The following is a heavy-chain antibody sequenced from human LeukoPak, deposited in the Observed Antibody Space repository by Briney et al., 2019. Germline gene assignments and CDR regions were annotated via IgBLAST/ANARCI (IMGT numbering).Heavy chain of an antibody. V-gene: IGHV3-30*04. CDR2: ISYDGSNK. D-gene: IGHD5-18*01. Sequence: GGSLRLSCAASGFTFSSYAMHWVRQAPGKGLEWVAVISYDGSNKYYADSVKGRFTISRDNSKNTLYLQMNSLRAEDTAVYYCARDQLRLWRFDYWGQGTLVTVSS. CDR3: ARDQLRLWRFDY. CDR1: GFTFSSYA. J-gene: IGHJ4*02.